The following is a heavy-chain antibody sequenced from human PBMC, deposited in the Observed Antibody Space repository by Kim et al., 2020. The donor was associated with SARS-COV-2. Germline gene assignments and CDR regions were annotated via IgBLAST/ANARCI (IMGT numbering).Heavy chain of an antibody. CDR3: AKGNGEYCSGGSCYENYFDY. V-gene: IGHV3-30*02. D-gene: IGHD2-15*01. J-gene: IGHJ4*02. Sequence: GSFTISRDNSKTTLYLQMNSLRAEDTAVYYCAKGNGEYCSGGSCYENYFDYWGQGTLVTVSS.